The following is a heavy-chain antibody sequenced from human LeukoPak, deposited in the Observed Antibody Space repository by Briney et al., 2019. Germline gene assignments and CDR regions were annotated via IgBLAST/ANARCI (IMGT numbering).Heavy chain of an antibody. CDR3: ARHSQYSSRSYNWFDP. CDR2: IYYSGST. D-gene: IGHD6-13*01. V-gene: IGHV4-39*01. J-gene: IGHJ5*02. Sequence: SETLSLTCTVSGGSISSSSYYWGWLRQPPGTGLEWIGSIYYSGSTYYNPSLKSRVPLSVDTSKHQFSLKLSSVTAADTAVYYCARHSQYSSRSYNWFDPWGQGTLVTVSS. CDR1: GGSISSSSYY.